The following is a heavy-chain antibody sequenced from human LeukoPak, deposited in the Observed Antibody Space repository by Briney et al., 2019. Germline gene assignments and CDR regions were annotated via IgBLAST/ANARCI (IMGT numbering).Heavy chain of an antibody. CDR1: GYSFTSYW. Sequence: GESLKISCKDSGYSFTSYWIGWVRQMPGKGLEWMGIIYPGDSDTRYSPSFQGQVTISADKSISTAYLQWSSLKASDTAMYYCARLWSIAARGRWFDPWGQGTLVTVSS. V-gene: IGHV5-51*01. D-gene: IGHD6-6*01. CDR2: IYPGDSDT. J-gene: IGHJ5*02. CDR3: ARLWSIAARGRWFDP.